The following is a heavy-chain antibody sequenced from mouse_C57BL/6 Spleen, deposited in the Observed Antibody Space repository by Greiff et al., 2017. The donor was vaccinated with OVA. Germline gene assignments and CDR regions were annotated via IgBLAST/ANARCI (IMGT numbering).Heavy chain of an antibody. J-gene: IGHJ1*03. CDR1: GFSLTRYG. D-gene: IGHD1-1*01. CDR3: ARSFITTVVAHWYFDV. Sequence: QVQLQQSGPGLVQPSQSLSITCTVSGFSLTRYGVHWVRTSPGKGLEWLGVLWRGGSTDYNAAFISILSISKDNSKSQVFFKMNILQADDTAIYYCARSFITTVVAHWYFDVWGTGTTVTVSS. CDR2: LWRGGST. V-gene: IGHV2-2*01.